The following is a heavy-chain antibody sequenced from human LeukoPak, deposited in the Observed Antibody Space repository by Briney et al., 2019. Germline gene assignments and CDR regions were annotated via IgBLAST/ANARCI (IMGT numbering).Heavy chain of an antibody. D-gene: IGHD1-1*01. CDR3: AKRSESGTPY. Sequence: GGSLRLSCAASGFTFSSYSMNWVCQAPGKGLEWVSSISSSSSYIYYADSVKGRFTISRDNSKNTQFLQMNSLRAEDTAIYYCAKRSESGTPYWGQGTLVTVSS. V-gene: IGHV3-21*04. J-gene: IGHJ4*02. CDR2: ISSSSSYI. CDR1: GFTFSSYS.